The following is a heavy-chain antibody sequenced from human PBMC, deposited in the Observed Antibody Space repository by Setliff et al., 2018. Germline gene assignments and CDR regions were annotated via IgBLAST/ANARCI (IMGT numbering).Heavy chain of an antibody. CDR2: IYTSWST. CDR1: GDSISSRRNY. Sequence: SETLSLTCTVSGDSISSRRNYWGWFRQPAGKELEWIGQIYTSWSTNYNPSLKSRVTISLDTSKNQISLSLTSVTAEDTAVYYCARMSGFQYIDVWDKGTTVTVSS. V-gene: IGHV4-61*09. CDR3: ARMSGFQYIDV. D-gene: IGHD3-3*01. J-gene: IGHJ6*03.